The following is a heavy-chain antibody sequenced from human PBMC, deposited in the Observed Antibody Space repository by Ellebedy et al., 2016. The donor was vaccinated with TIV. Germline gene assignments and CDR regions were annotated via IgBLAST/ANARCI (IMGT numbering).Heavy chain of an antibody. D-gene: IGHD1-14*01. CDR3: ARDMTVLNHFDY. CDR1: GFTFSSYS. J-gene: IGHJ4*02. CDR2: ISSSSSYI. Sequence: PGGSLRLSCAASGFTFSSYSMNWVRQAPGKGLEWVSSISSSSSYIYYADSVKGRFTISRDNAKNSLYLQMNSLRAEDTAVYYCARDMTVLNHFDYWGQGTLVTVSS. V-gene: IGHV3-21*01.